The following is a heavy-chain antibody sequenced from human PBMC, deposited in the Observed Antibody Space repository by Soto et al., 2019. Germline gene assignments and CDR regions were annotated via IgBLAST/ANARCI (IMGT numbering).Heavy chain of an antibody. CDR3: ARRSYSYAGTFDM. Sequence: SETLSLTCTVSGGSISSSSFYWGWIRQPPGKGLEWVGNIYYSGSTYYNPSLKSRVTISVDTSKNQFSLKLSSVTAADTAVYYCARRSYSYAGTFDMWGQGTMVTVSS. CDR2: IYYSGST. D-gene: IGHD5-18*01. J-gene: IGHJ3*02. CDR1: GGSISSSSFY. V-gene: IGHV4-39*01.